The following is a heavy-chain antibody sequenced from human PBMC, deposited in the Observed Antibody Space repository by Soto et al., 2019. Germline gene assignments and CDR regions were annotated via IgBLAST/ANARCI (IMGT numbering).Heavy chain of an antibody. D-gene: IGHD3-10*01. Sequence: QVQLVQSGAEVKKPGASVKVSCKASGYTFTSYAMHWVRQAPGQRLEWMGWINAGNGNTKYSQKFQGRVTITRDTSASTVYMELSSLRSEGTAVYYCARDRSGVRYGMDVWGQGTTVTVSS. CDR1: GYTFTSYA. CDR3: ARDRSGVRYGMDV. V-gene: IGHV1-3*01. J-gene: IGHJ6*02. CDR2: INAGNGNT.